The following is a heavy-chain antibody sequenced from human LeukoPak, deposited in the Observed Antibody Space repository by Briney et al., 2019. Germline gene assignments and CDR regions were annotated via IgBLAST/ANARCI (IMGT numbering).Heavy chain of an antibody. CDR2: IIPIFGTV. J-gene: IGHJ5*02. V-gene: IGHV1-69*13. CDR1: GGTFSSYA. CDR3: ARWAYYDSSGWFDP. Sequence: ASVKVSCKASGGTFSSYAISWVRQAPGQGLEWMGGIIPIFGTVNYAQKFQGRVTITADESTSTAYMELSSLRSEDTAVYYCARWAYYDSSGWFDPWGQGTLVTVSS. D-gene: IGHD3-22*01.